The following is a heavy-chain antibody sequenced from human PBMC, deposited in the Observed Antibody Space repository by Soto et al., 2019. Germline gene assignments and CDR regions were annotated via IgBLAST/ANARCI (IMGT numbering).Heavy chain of an antibody. V-gene: IGHV3-23*01. J-gene: IGHJ5*02. CDR3: AKGGHFSVFDR. CDR1: GLIFGNYA. Sequence: EVQMLESGGGLVQPGGSLRLSCAASGLIFGNYAMTWVRQAPGKGLEWVATMSGNGDDAFYADSVKGRFTISRNNFKNTVYLQMKSLRDDDTAVYHCAKGGHFSVFDRWGQGTLVTVSS. CDR2: MSGNGDDA.